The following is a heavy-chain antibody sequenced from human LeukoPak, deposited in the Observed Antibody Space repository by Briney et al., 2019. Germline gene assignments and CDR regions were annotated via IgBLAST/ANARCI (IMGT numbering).Heavy chain of an antibody. CDR2: ISSSSSTI. Sequence: GGSLRLSCAASGFTFSSYSMNWVRQAPGKGLEWVSYISSSSSTIYYADSVKGRFTISRDNAKNSLYLQMNSLRAEDTALYYCARDRGLIAAAGTQGYGYWGQGTLVTVSS. CDR1: GFTFSSYS. D-gene: IGHD6-13*01. CDR3: ARDRGLIAAAGTQGYGY. V-gene: IGHV3-48*01. J-gene: IGHJ4*02.